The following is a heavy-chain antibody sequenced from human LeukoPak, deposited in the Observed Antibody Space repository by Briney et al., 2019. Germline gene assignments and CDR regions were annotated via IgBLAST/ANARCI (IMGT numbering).Heavy chain of an antibody. D-gene: IGHD3-9*01. J-gene: IGHJ3*02. CDR1: GGTFSSYA. CDR3: ARVPGKHDILTGYDI. Sequence: SVKVSCKASGGTFSSYAISWVRQAPGQGLEWMGGIIPIFGTANYAQKFQGRVTITADESTSTAYMELSSLRSEDTAVYYCARVPGKHDILTGYDIWGQGTMVTVSS. V-gene: IGHV1-69*13. CDR2: IIPIFGTA.